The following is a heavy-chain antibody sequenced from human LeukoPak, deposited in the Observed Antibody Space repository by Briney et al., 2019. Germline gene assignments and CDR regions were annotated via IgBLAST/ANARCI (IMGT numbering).Heavy chain of an antibody. V-gene: IGHV4-31*03. CDR3: AGDLTGDRYFDY. D-gene: IGHD7-27*01. Sequence: PSETLSLTCTVSGGSISSGGYYWNWIRQHPGKGLEWLGFIYYSGSTYYNPSLKSRLTISVDTSKNQFSLKLSSVTAADTAVYYCAGDLTGDRYFDYWGQGTLVTVSS. CDR2: IYYSGST. CDR1: GGSISSGGYY. J-gene: IGHJ4*02.